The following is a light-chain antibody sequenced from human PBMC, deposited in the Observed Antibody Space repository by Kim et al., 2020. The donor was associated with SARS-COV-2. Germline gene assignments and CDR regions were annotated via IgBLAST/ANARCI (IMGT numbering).Light chain of an antibody. CDR2: WAS. V-gene: IGKV4-1*01. CDR1: QSVLYSSNNKNY. J-gene: IGKJ1*01. Sequence: DIVMTQSPDSLAVSLGERATINCKSSQSVLYSSNNKNYLVWYQQKPGQPPKLLIYWASTRESGVPDRFSGSGSGTDFTLTISSLQAEDVAVYYCQQHYSGLWTIGQGTKVEIK. CDR3: QQHYSGLWT.